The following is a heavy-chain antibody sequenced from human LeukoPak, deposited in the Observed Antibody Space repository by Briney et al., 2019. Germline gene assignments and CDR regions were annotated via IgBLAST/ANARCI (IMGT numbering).Heavy chain of an antibody. CDR2: ISSSGSTI. Sequence: PGGSLRLPCAASGFTFSDYYMSWIRQAPGKGLEWVSYISSSGSTIYYADSVKGRFTISRDNAKNSLYLQMNSLRAEDTAVYYCAREELTTVRHSDYWGQGALVTVSS. J-gene: IGHJ4*02. CDR1: GFTFSDYY. CDR3: AREELTTVRHSDY. D-gene: IGHD4-17*01. V-gene: IGHV3-11*04.